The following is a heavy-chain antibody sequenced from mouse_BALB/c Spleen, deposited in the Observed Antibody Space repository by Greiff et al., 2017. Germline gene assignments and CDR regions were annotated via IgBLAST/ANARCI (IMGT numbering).Heavy chain of an antibody. CDR1: GYTFTSYW. V-gene: IGHV1S81*02. CDR2: INPSNGRT. D-gene: IGHD2-2*01. Sequence: VQLQQPGAELVKPGASVKLSCKASGYTFTSYWMHWVKQRPGQGLEWIGEINPSNGRTNYNEKFKSKATLTVDKSSSTAYMQLSSLTSEDSAVYYCARGPPYGYLYAMDYWGQGTSVTVSS. J-gene: IGHJ4*01. CDR3: ARGPPYGYLYAMDY.